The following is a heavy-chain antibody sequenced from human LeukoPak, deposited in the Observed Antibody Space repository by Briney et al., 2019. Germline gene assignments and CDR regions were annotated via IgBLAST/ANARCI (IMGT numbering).Heavy chain of an antibody. CDR3: ARGYTGAIDY. Sequence: GSLRLSCAASGFTFSSYAMSWVRQPPGKGLEWIGEINHSGSTNYNPSLKSRVTISVDTSKNQFSLKLSSVTAADTAVYYCARGYTGAIDYWGQGTLVTVSS. V-gene: IGHV4-34*01. CDR2: INHSGST. J-gene: IGHJ4*02. D-gene: IGHD1-26*01. CDR1: GFTFSSYA.